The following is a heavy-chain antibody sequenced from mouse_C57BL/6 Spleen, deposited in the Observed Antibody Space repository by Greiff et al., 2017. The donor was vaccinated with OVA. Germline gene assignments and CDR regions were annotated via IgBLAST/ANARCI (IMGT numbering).Heavy chain of an antibody. Sequence: EVKLLESGPGLVKPSQSLSLTCSVTGYSITSGYYWNWIRQFPGNKLEWMGYISYDGSNNYNPSLKNRISITRDTSKNQFFLKLNSVTTEDTATYYCARDMHYGSSYYWYVDVWGTGTTVTVSS. CDR2: ISYDGSN. J-gene: IGHJ1*03. CDR1: GYSITSGYY. CDR3: ARDMHYGSSYYWYVDV. D-gene: IGHD1-1*01. V-gene: IGHV3-6*01.